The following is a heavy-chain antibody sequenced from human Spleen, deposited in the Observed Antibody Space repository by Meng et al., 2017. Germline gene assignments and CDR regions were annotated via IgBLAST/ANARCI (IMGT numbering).Heavy chain of an antibody. V-gene: IGHV3-7*01. Sequence: GGSLRLSCAASGFTFSGYSMSWVRQAPGKGLEWVANIKADGSEKYYVDSVKGRFSISRDSAKSSLFLQMDSLRTEDTAVYYCAKGTHGVSFNELDYWGQETLVTVSS. CDR3: AKGTHGVSFNELDY. J-gene: IGHJ4*02. D-gene: IGHD1-26*01. CDR1: GFTFSGYS. CDR2: IKADGSEK.